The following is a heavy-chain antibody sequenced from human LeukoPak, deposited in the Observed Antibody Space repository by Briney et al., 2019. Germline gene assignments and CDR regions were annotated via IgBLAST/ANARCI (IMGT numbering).Heavy chain of an antibody. CDR1: GGSFSGYY. D-gene: IGHD2-2*01. Sequence: SETLSLTCAVYGGSFSGYYWSWIRQPPGKGLEWIGYIYYSGSTNYSPSLKSRVTISVDTSKNQLSLKLSSVTAADTAVYYCARAAWGSTSCYDYWGQGTLVTVSS. CDR3: ARAAWGSTSCYDY. J-gene: IGHJ4*02. V-gene: IGHV4-59*01. CDR2: IYYSGST.